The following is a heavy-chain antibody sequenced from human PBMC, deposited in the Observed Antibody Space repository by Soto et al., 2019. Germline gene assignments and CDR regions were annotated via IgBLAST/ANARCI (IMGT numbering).Heavy chain of an antibody. CDR1: NYTFTSYS. CDR3: ARGPNYSTDWYRFEY. Sequence: QVQLVQSGAEVKKPGASVTVSCKASNYTFTSYSVNWVRQAPGQGLEWMGSITTYNGNTNYAQKFQGRVTMTTDTSTSTAYMDLRSLRSDDTAVYYWARGPNYSTDWYRFEYWGQGTLVTVSS. D-gene: IGHD6-19*01. CDR2: ITTYNGNT. V-gene: IGHV1-18*01. J-gene: IGHJ4*02.